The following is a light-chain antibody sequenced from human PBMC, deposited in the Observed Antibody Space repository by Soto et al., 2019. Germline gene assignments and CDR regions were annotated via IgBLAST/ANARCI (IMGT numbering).Light chain of an antibody. V-gene: IGLV2-8*01. CDR3: SSYAGSNNFVV. J-gene: IGLJ2*01. CDR2: EVS. CDR1: SSDVGGYNY. Sequence: QCALTQPPSASGSPGQSVTISCTGTSSDVGGYNYVSWYQQHPGKAPKLMIYEVSKRPSGVPDRFSGSKSGNTASLTVSGLQAEDEADYYCSSYAGSNNFVVFGGGTKLTVL.